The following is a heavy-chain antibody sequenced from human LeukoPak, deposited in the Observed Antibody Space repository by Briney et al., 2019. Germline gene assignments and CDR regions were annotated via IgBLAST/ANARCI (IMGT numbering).Heavy chain of an antibody. CDR3: ARDPPYSGHYFDY. D-gene: IGHD1-26*01. CDR1: GFTFSNYFW. J-gene: IGHJ4*02. V-gene: IGHV3-74*01. Sequence: GGSLRLSCAASGFTFSNYFWMHWVRQAPGKGLVWVSRIRSDGGSSTYADSVKGRFTISKDNAKNSLYLQMNSLGAEDTAHYYCARDPPYSGHYFDYWGQGTLVTVAS. CDR2: IRSDGGSS.